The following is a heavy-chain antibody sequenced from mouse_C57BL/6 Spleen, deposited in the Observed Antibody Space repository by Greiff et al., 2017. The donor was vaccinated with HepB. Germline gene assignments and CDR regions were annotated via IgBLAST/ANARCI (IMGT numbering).Heavy chain of an antibody. Sequence: VQLQQSGPELVKPGASVKISCKASGYTFTDYYMNWVKQSHGKSLEWIGDINPNNGGTSYNQKFKGKATLTVDKSSSTAYMELRSLTSEDSAVYYCARDRTAQAPAWFAYWGQGTLVTVSA. CDR2: INPNNGGT. CDR3: ARDRTAQAPAWFAY. D-gene: IGHD3-2*02. V-gene: IGHV1-26*01. J-gene: IGHJ3*01. CDR1: GYTFTDYY.